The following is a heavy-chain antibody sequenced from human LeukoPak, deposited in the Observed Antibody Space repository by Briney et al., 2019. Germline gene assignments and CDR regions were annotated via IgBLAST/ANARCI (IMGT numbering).Heavy chain of an antibody. Sequence: SETLSLTCTVSGGSISDRRYYWGWIRQSPGKGLEWIGNVYYNGNTYYHSSLKSRVTISVDTSKNQFSLMLSSVTAADTAVYYCASLLDGGVAHWLDPWGQGTLVTVSS. CDR2: VYYNGNT. V-gene: IGHV4-39*01. D-gene: IGHD2-8*02. CDR1: GGSISDRRYY. J-gene: IGHJ5*02. CDR3: ASLLDGGVAHWLDP.